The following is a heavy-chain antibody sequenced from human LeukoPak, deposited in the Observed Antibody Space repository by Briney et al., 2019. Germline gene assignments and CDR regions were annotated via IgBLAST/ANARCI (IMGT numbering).Heavy chain of an antibody. D-gene: IGHD6-19*01. V-gene: IGHV1-18*01. CDR3: ARDRPDSSGWYTPLYYYYYGMDV. J-gene: IGHJ6*02. Sequence: ASVKVSCKASGYTLTSYGISWVRQAPGQGLEWMGWISAYIGNTNYAQKLQGRVTMTTDTSTSTAYMELRSLRSDDTAVYYCARDRPDSSGWYTPLYYYYYGMDVWGQGTTVTVSS. CDR1: GYTLTSYG. CDR2: ISAYIGNT.